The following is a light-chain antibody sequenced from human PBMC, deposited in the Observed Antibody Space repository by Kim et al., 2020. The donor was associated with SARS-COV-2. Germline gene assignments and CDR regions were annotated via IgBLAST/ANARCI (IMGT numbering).Light chain of an antibody. CDR2: SAS. CDR1: QFINNW. J-gene: IGKJ4*01. CDR3: QQAYKFPLT. Sequence: ASVGDRVTITCRASQFINNWLAWYQRNPGRAPKLLIHSASTLLDGVPSRFTGSGSETHFTLTITRLEPDDFATYYCQQAYKFPLTFGGGTKVDI. V-gene: IGKV1-12*01.